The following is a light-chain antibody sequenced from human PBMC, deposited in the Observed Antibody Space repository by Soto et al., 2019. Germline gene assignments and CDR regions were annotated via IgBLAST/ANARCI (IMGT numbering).Light chain of an antibody. J-gene: IGKJ1*01. Sequence: DPQMTQSPSSLSASVGDRVTITCRASQTVAKSLNWYQQKPGKAPELLIYATSHLPIGVPSRFSGSGSGTDFTLTINSLQPEDFATYYCQQSYRMPRSFGQGTRVEVK. CDR1: QTVAKS. V-gene: IGKV1-39*01. CDR2: ATS. CDR3: QQSYRMPRS.